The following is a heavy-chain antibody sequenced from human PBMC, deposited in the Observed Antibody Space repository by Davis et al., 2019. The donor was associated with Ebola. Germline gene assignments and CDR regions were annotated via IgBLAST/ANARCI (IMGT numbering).Heavy chain of an antibody. Sequence: ASVKVSCKASGYTFNSFDIHWVRQATGQGLEWMGWMNPNSGNTGYAQRFQGRVTMTRNTSISTAYMELSSLRSEDTAVYYCARVDNNYNYGLDVRGKGTTVTVSS. CDR3: ARVDNNYNYGLDV. CDR2: MNPNSGNT. V-gene: IGHV1-8*01. CDR1: GYTFNSFD. J-gene: IGHJ6*04. D-gene: IGHD3-9*01.